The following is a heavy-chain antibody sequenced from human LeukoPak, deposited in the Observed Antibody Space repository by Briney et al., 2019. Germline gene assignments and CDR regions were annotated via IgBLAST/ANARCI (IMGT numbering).Heavy chain of an antibody. Sequence: SGPTLVKPTETLTLTCTFSGFSLSSSGVGVGWIRLPPGKALEWLALIHWNDDKRYSPSLKSRLTITKDTSTNRVVLTMTDMDPVGTATDYCAHSGPTDYNTRTGYYYLDHWGQGTLVSVSS. CDR3: AHSGPTDYNTRTGYYYLDH. D-gene: IGHD3-9*01. CDR2: IHWNDDK. J-gene: IGHJ4*02. V-gene: IGHV2-5*01. CDR1: GFSLSSSGVG.